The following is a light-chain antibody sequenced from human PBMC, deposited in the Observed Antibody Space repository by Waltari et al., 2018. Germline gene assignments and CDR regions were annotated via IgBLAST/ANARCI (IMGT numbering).Light chain of an antibody. CDR3: QQYNSWPPLT. CDR1: QSISSH. J-gene: IGKJ4*01. CDR2: GAS. Sequence: IVMTQSPAILSVSPRERATVSGRASQSISSHLTWYQQKPGQAPRLLIFGASTSANGIPARFSGSGSVTEFTLTISGLQSEDCAVYYCQQYNSWPPLTFAGGTKVEIK. V-gene: IGKV3D-15*01.